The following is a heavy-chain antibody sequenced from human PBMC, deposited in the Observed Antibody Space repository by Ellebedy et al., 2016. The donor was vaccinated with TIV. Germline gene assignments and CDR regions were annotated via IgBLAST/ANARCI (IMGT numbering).Heavy chain of an antibody. Sequence: ASVKVSCKGSGYSFTSYWIGWVRQLPGKGLEWMGIIYPGDSDTRYSPSFQGQVTISADKYISTAYLQWSSLKASDTAMYYCARRKGTTVVTNDAFDIWGQGTMVTVSS. D-gene: IGHD4-23*01. CDR1: GYSFTSYW. J-gene: IGHJ3*02. CDR2: IYPGDSDT. V-gene: IGHV5-51*01. CDR3: ARRKGTTVVTNDAFDI.